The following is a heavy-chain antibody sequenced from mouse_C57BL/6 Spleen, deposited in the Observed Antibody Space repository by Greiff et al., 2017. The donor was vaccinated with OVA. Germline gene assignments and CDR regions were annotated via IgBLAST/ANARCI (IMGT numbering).Heavy chain of an antibody. CDR2: ISYSGST. D-gene: IGHD2-1*01. J-gene: IGHJ3*01. CDR3: ARGTIYYGNPWFAY. Sequence: ESGPGMVKPSQSLSLTCTVTGYSITSGYDWHWIRHFPGNKLEWMGYISYSGSTNYNPSLKSRISITHDTSKNHFFLKLNSVTTEDTATYYCARGTIYYGNPWFAYWGQGTLVTVSA. CDR1: GYSITSGYD. V-gene: IGHV3-1*01.